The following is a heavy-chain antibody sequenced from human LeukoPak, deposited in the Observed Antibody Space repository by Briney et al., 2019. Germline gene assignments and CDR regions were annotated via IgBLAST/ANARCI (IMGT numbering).Heavy chain of an antibody. CDR3: ARGYSSSWFYFDY. CDR1: GGSISTYY. J-gene: IGHJ4*02. Sequence: SETLSLTCTVSGGSISTYYWSWIRQPPGKGLEWIGYIYYSGSTNYNPSLKSRGTISVDTSKSQFSLKLSSVTAADTAVYYCARGYSSSWFYFDYWGQGTLVTVSS. D-gene: IGHD6-13*01. V-gene: IGHV4-59*01. CDR2: IYYSGST.